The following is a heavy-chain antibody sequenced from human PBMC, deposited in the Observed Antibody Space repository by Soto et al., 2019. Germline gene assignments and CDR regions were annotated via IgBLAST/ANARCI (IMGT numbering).Heavy chain of an antibody. J-gene: IGHJ3*02. CDR1: GYTFTSYG. CDR2: ISAYNGNT. D-gene: IGHD3-16*02. CDR3: ARGIMITFGGLIDMGGDAFDI. V-gene: IGHV1-18*01. Sequence: QVQLVQSGAEVKKPGASVKVSCKASGYTFTSYGISWVRQAPGQGLEWMGWISAYNGNTNYAQKLQGRVTMTTDTPSSPVYVEMRSLSSVDRVVDYCARGIMITFGGLIDMGGDAFDIWGQGTMVTVSS.